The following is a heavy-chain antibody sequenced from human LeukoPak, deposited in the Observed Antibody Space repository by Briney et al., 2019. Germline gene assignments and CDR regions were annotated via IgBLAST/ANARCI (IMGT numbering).Heavy chain of an antibody. Sequence: SQTLSLTCTVSGGSISSGGYYWTWIRQHPGKGLEWIGYIYYSGTTYYNPSLKTRVTISVDTSKTQFSLKLSSVTAADTAVYYCARDRGGSYSKGRFDYWGQGTLVTVCS. CDR2: IYYSGTT. CDR3: ARDRGGSYSKGRFDY. CDR1: GGSISSGGYY. D-gene: IGHD4-11*01. V-gene: IGHV4-31*03. J-gene: IGHJ4*02.